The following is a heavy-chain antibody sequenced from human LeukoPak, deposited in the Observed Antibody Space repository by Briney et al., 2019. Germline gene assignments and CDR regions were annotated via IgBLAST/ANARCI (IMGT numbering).Heavy chain of an antibody. J-gene: IGHJ4*02. CDR1: GFTFSSYA. V-gene: IGHV3-30-3*01. CDR3: ARDLRWLRFVDY. CDR2: ISYDGSNK. D-gene: IGHD5-12*01. Sequence: GGSLRLSCAASGFTFSSYAMHWVRQAPGKGLEWVAVISYDGSNKYYADSVKGRFTISRDNSKNTLYLQVNSLRAEDTAVYYCARDLRWLRFVDYWGQGTLVTVSS.